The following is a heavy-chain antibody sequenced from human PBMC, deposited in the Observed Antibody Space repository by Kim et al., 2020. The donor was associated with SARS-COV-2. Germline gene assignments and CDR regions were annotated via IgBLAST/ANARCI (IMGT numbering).Heavy chain of an antibody. J-gene: IGHJ4*02. Sequence: SETLSLTCTVSGDSITYYYCSWIRQLPGKGLEWLGYIYYGGNTNYNPSLKSRVTISLDTSNNQFSLELTSMTAADTAVYYCSRSEGRGSWRSFDYWGQGT. CDR3: SRSEGRGSWRSFDY. V-gene: IGHV4-59*01. D-gene: IGHD6-19*01. CDR2: IYYGGNT. CDR1: GDSITYYY.